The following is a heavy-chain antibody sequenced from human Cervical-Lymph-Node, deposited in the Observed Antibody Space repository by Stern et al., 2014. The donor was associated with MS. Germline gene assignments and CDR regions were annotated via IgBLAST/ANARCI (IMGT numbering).Heavy chain of an antibody. CDR1: GDPSKNDP. D-gene: IGHD6-19*01. CDR2: IIPILVTP. J-gene: IGHJ4*02. V-gene: IGHV1-69*01. Sequence: VQLVQSGAEVKKPGSSVKVSCKSSGDPSKNDPISWVRQAPGQGLEWMGGIIPILVTPNYAQKCQGRVTITADGSTGTVYMEISSLRSEDTAVYYCARQDAVAGLAYWGQGTLVTVSS. CDR3: ARQDAVAGLAY.